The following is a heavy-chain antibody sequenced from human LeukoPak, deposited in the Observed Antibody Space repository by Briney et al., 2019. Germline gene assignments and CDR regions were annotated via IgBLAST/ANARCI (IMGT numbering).Heavy chain of an antibody. V-gene: IGHV4-4*07. D-gene: IGHD3-22*01. Sequence: SETLSLTCTVSGGSISSYYWSWIRQPAGKGLEWIGRIYTSGSTNYNPSLKSRVTMSVDTSKNQFSLKLSSVTAADTAVYYCARDMQGEGYYASSGYRFGFDPWGQGTLVTVSS. CDR1: GGSISSYY. J-gene: IGHJ5*02. CDR2: IYTSGST. CDR3: ARDMQGEGYYASSGYRFGFDP.